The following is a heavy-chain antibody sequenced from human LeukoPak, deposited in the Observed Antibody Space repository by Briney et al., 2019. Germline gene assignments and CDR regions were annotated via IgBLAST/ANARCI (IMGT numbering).Heavy chain of an antibody. Sequence: AGSLRLSCAASGFTFSSYFLNWVRQAPGKGLEWVSSISSSSNYIYYADSAEGRFTIARDNAKHSLYLQMNSLRAEDTAVYYCARGLCGGDCYDYWGQGTLVTVSS. D-gene: IGHD2-21*01. J-gene: IGHJ4*02. V-gene: IGHV3-21*01. CDR3: ARGLCGGDCYDY. CDR1: GFTFSSYF. CDR2: ISSSSNYI.